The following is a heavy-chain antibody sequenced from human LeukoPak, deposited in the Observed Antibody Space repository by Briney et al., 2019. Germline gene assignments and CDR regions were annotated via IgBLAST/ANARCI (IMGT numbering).Heavy chain of an antibody. D-gene: IGHD3-3*01. V-gene: IGHV1-18*01. CDR2: ISAYNGNT. CDR3: ARGLRVISNTYYDFWSGYYFDY. J-gene: IGHJ4*02. CDR1: GYTFTSYG. Sequence: ASVKVSCKASGYTFTSYGISWVRQAPGQGLEWMGWISAYNGNTNYAQKLQGRVTMTTDTSTSTAYMELRSLRSDDTAVYYCARGLRVISNTYYDFWSGYYFDYWGQGTLVTVSS.